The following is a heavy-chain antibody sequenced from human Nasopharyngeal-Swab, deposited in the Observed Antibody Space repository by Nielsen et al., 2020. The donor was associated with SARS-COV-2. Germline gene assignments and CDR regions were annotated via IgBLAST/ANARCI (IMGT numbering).Heavy chain of an antibody. Sequence: SGPTLVKPTQTLTLTCTFSGFSLSTSGVGVGWIRQPPGKALEWLALIYWDDDKRYSPSLKSRLTITKDTSKNQVVLTTTNMDPVDTATYYCAHSAAYYYDSSGYYPEGFDYWGQGTLVTVSS. J-gene: IGHJ4*02. D-gene: IGHD3-22*01. CDR2: IYWDDDK. V-gene: IGHV2-5*02. CDR1: GFSLSTSGVG. CDR3: AHSAAYYYDSSGYYPEGFDY.